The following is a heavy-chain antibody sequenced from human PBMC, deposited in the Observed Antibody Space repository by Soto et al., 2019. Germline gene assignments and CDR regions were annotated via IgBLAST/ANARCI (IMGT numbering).Heavy chain of an antibody. CDR1: GFTFSSYS. Sequence: GGSLRLSCAASGFTFSSYSMNWVRQAPGKGLEWVSSISSSSSYIYYADSVKGRFTISRDNAKNSLYLQMNSLRAEDTAVYYCARGDGWDSSGFKFDYWGQGTLVTVSS. CDR2: ISSSSSYI. J-gene: IGHJ4*02. CDR3: ARGDGWDSSGFKFDY. D-gene: IGHD3-22*01. V-gene: IGHV3-21*01.